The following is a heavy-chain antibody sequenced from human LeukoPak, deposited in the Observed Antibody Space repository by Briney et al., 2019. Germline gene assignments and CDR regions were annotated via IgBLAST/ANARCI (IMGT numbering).Heavy chain of an antibody. CDR3: ASEVSSSWYGSYYFDY. J-gene: IGHJ4*02. D-gene: IGHD6-13*01. CDR2: ISYSGST. CDR1: GGSISSGNYY. V-gene: IGHV4-30-4*01. Sequence: SETLSLTCTVSGGSISSGNYYWSWIRQPPGKGLEWIGYISYSGSTYYNPSLKSRVTISVDTSKNYFSLKLSSVTAADTAVYYCASEVSSSWYGSYYFDYWGQGTLVTVSS.